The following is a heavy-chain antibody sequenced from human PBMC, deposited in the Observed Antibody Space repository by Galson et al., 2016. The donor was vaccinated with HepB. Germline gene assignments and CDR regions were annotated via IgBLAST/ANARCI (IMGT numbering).Heavy chain of an antibody. Sequence: SVKVSCKASGYTFTSYGISWVRQAPGQGLEWMGWISAYNGNTNYAQKLQGRVTMTTDTSTSTAYMERRSLRSDDTAVYYCARRSSATLSYYYNGMDVWGQGTTVTVSS. J-gene: IGHJ6*02. CDR1: GYTFTSYG. CDR3: ARRSSATLSYYYNGMDV. D-gene: IGHD5-12*01. V-gene: IGHV1-18*01. CDR2: ISAYNGNT.